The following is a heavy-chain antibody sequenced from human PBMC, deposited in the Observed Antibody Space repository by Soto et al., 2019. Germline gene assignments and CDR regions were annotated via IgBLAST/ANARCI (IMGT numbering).Heavy chain of an antibody. CDR3: ARSYDILTGYSGFDY. V-gene: IGHV3-21*01. CDR2: ISSSSSFI. CDR1: GFTFSSYS. Sequence: EVQLVESGGGLVKPGGSLRLSCAASGFTFSSYSMNWVRQAPGKGLEWVSSISSSSSFIYYADSVKGRITISRDNAKNSLYLQMNSLRAEDTAMFYCARSYDILTGYSGFDYWGQGTLVTVSS. J-gene: IGHJ4*02. D-gene: IGHD3-9*01.